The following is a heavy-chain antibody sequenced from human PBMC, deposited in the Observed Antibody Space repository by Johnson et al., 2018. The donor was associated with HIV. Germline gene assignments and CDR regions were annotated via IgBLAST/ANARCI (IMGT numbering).Heavy chain of an antibody. D-gene: IGHD4-17*01. CDR1: GFMFDDYA. V-gene: IGHV3-20*04. J-gene: IGHJ3*01. Sequence: VQLVESGGGVERPGESLRLSCVGSGFMFDDYAMSWVRQVPGKGLEWVSGIDWIGANAGYADSVKGRFTIFRDNAKNSLYIQMSGLREEDTALYYCARNAGGDFTDGISQQWGRGNLVTFAAGESDVW. CDR2: IDWIGANA. CDR3: ARNAGGDFTDGISQQWGRGNLVTFAAGESDV.